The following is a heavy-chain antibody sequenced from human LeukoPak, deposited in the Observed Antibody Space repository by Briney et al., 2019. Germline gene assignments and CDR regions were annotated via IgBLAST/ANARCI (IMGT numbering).Heavy chain of an antibody. V-gene: IGHV3-13*01. CDR1: GFSFSSYD. CDR2: IGTAGDT. D-gene: IGHD6-19*01. J-gene: IGHJ4*02. Sequence: GGSLRLSCAASGFSFSSYDMHWVRQATGKGGEWVSAIGTAGDTYYPGSVKGRFTISRENAKNSLYLQMNSLRAGDPAVYYCARGTAVAGTFDYWGQGTLVTVSS. CDR3: ARGTAVAGTFDY.